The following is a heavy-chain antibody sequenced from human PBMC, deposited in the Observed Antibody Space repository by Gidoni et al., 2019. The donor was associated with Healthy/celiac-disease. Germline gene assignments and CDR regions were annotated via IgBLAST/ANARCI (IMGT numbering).Heavy chain of an antibody. J-gene: IGHJ5*02. CDR1: GFTLSSYG. Sequence: QVQLVESGGGVVQPGRSLRLSCAASGFTLSSYGLHWVRQAPGKGLEGGEVISWDGSNKYYANSVEGRFTISRDNSKNTRYLQMNSLGAEDTAVYYCAKELPLGDCSGGSCSSGWFDPWGQGTLVTVSS. V-gene: IGHV3-30*18. D-gene: IGHD2-15*01. CDR3: AKELPLGDCSGGSCSSGWFDP. CDR2: ISWDGSNK.